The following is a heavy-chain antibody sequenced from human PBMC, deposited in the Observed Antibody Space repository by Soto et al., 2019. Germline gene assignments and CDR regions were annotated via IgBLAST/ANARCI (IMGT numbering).Heavy chain of an antibody. V-gene: IGHV2-5*02. D-gene: IGHD3-22*01. CDR1: GISLSTSGVG. CDR3: AQYGTLGGSGYYPDY. J-gene: IGHJ4*02. Sequence: QITLKESGPTLVKPTQTLTLTCTFSGISLSTSGVGVGWIRQPPGKALEWLTLIYWDDDKRYSPSLKTRLTIYKDTSNKRVVPTWPDIDSVYTATYYCAQYGTLGGSGYYPDYWGQGNLVTVSS. CDR2: IYWDDDK.